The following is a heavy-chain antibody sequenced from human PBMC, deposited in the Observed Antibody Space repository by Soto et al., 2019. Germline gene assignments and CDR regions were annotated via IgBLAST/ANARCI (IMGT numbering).Heavy chain of an antibody. Sequence: GASVKVSCKASGYTLTSYGISWVRQAPGQGLEWMGWISAYNGNTNYAQKLQGRVTMTTDTSTSTAYMELRSLRSDDTAVYYCARLSSWYGDYYYGMDVWGQGTTVTVSS. CDR3: ARLSSWYGDYYYGMDV. CDR1: GYTLTSYG. V-gene: IGHV1-18*01. J-gene: IGHJ6*02. D-gene: IGHD6-13*01. CDR2: ISAYNGNT.